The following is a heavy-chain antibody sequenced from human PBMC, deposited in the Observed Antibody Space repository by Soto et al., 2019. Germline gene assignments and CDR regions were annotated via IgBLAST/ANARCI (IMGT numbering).Heavy chain of an antibody. J-gene: IGHJ4*02. D-gene: IGHD3-9*01. CDR3: TTEPSYYDILTGYYDEYYFDY. Sequence: GGSLRLTCAASGFTFSNAWMSWVRQAPGKGLEWVGRIKSKTDGGTTDYAAPVKGRFTISRDDSKNTLYLQMNSLKTEDTAVYYCTTEPSYYDILTGYYDEYYFDYSGQGTRLTVSS. CDR1: GFTFSNAW. CDR2: IKSKTDGGTT. V-gene: IGHV3-15*01.